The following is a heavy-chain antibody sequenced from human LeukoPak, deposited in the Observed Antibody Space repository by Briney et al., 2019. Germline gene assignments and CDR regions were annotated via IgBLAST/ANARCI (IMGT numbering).Heavy chain of an antibody. CDR2: IFPDGRQE. CDR1: GFTFTRYR. J-gene: IGHJ6*02. Sequence: PGGSLRLSCAASGFTFTRYRMTWVRQAPGKGLECVAHIFPDGRQEPCVDSVKGRFTASRDNSKDTLYLEMNSLRAEDTATYYCARMGCTGNNCRQYYYYGMDVWGQGTTVTVSS. CDR3: ARMGCTGNNCRQYYYYGMDV. V-gene: IGHV3-7*01. D-gene: IGHD2-8*02.